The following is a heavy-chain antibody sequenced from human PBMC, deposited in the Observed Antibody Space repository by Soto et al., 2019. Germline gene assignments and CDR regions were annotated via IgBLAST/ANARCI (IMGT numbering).Heavy chain of an antibody. CDR1: GFTFSSYS. CDR3: ARTLGYCSSTSCSAIDY. CDR2: ISSSSSTI. Sequence: GGSLRLSCAASGFTFSSYSMNWVRQAPGKGLEWVSYISSSSSTIYYADSVKGRFTISRDNAKNSLYLQMNSLRAEDTAVYYCARTLGYCSSTSCSAIDYWGQGTLVTVSS. V-gene: IGHV3-48*01. J-gene: IGHJ4*02. D-gene: IGHD2-2*01.